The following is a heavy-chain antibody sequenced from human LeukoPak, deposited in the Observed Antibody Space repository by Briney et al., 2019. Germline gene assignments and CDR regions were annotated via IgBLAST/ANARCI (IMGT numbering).Heavy chain of an antibody. CDR3: ARDRAVVGATLGASFAFDI. V-gene: IGHV3-21*01. J-gene: IGHJ3*02. D-gene: IGHD1-26*01. CDR1: GFTFSSYS. CDR2: ISSSSSYI. Sequence: GGSLRLSCAASGFTFSSYSMNWVRQAPGKGLEWVSSISSSSSYIYYADSVKGRFTISRDNSKNTLYLQMNSLRAEDTAVYYCARDRAVVGATLGASFAFDIWGQGTMVTVSS.